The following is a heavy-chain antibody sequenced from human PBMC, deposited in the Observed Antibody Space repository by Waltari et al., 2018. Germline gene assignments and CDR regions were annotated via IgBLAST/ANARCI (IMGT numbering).Heavy chain of an antibody. J-gene: IGHJ5*02. D-gene: IGHD3-3*01. V-gene: IGHV4-39*01. CDR1: GGSISSSIYY. CDR3: ARHAGGGRYYDFWSGRPNWFDP. CDR2: TYYSGST. Sequence: QLQLQASGPGLVKPSETLSLTCTVSGGSISSSIYYWCWIRQPPVTGLAWIGRTYYSGSTYYNPSLKSRVTISVDTSKNQFSLKLSSVTAADTAVYYCARHAGGGRYYDFWSGRPNWFDPWGQGTLVTVSS.